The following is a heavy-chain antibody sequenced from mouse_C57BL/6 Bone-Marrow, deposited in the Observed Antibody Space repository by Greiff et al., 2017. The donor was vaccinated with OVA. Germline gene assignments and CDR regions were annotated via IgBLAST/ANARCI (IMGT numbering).Heavy chain of an antibody. Sequence: EVQLQQSVAELVRPGASVKLSCTASGFNIKNTYMHWVKQRPEQGLEWIGWIDPENGDTEYASKFQGKATITADTSSNTAYLQLSSLTSEDTAVYYCTLDSSGYNWGQGTTLTVSS. D-gene: IGHD3-2*02. V-gene: IGHV14-4*01. CDR2: IDPENGDT. CDR3: TLDSSGYN. J-gene: IGHJ2*01. CDR1: GFNIKNTY.